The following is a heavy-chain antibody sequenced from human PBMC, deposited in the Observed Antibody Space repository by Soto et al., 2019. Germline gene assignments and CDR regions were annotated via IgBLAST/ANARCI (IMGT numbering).Heavy chain of an antibody. CDR1: GGSISSGGYY. V-gene: IGHV4-31*03. Sequence: SETLSLTCTVSGGSISSGGYYWSWIRQHPGKGLEWIGYIYYSGSTYYNPSLKSRVTISVDTSKNQFSLKLSSVTAADTAVYYCARGATIFGVVIHFDYWGQGTLVTVSS. J-gene: IGHJ4*02. CDR2: IYYSGST. CDR3: ARGATIFGVVIHFDY. D-gene: IGHD3-3*01.